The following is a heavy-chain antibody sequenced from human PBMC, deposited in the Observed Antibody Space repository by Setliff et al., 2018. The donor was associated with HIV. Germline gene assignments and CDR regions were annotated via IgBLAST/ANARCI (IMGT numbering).Heavy chain of an antibody. D-gene: IGHD3-22*01. Sequence: ETLSLTCAVYGGSFSGYYWSWVRQAPGKGLEWVSSISGSGGSPYYADSVKGRFTISRDNSKNTLYLQMNSLRAEDTAVYYCAKDLVYYDSSGDLDYWGQGTLVTVSS. J-gene: IGHJ4*02. V-gene: IGHV3-23*01. CDR1: GGSFSGYY. CDR2: ISGSGGSP. CDR3: AKDLVYYDSSGDLDY.